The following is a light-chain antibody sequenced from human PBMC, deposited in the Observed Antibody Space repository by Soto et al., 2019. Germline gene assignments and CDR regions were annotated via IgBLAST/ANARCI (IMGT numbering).Light chain of an antibody. CDR1: QSISSW. V-gene: IGKV1-5*01. CDR2: DAS. Sequence: DIQMTQSPSTLSSSVGDRVTITCRASQSISSWLAWYQQKPGKAPKLLIYDASSLESGVPSRFSGSGSGTEFTLTNSSLQPDDFATYYCQQYNSYSRTFGQGTKVEI. J-gene: IGKJ1*01. CDR3: QQYNSYSRT.